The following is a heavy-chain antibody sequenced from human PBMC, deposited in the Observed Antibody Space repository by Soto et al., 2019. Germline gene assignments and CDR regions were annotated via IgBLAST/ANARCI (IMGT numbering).Heavy chain of an antibody. CDR2: ISGYGDNT. J-gene: IGHJ4*02. CDR1: GFNFNIYA. V-gene: IGHV3-23*01. Sequence: EVQVLESGGKLVQPGGSLRLSCVASGFNFNIYAMRWVRQAPGKGLEWVSAISGYGDNTYYADSVKGRFTISKDTSKKTVYLQMNSLRAEDTAVYFCTSGRIAGDSPGWDQGTRVTVSA. D-gene: IGHD2-15*01. CDR3: TSGRIAGDSPG.